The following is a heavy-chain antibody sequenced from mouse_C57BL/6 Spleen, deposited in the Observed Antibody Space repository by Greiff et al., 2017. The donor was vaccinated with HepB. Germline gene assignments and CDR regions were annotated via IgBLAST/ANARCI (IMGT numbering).Heavy chain of an antibody. CDR2: IDPSDSYT. V-gene: IGHV1-50*01. J-gene: IGHJ2*01. Sequence: VQLQQPGAELVKPGASVKLSCKASGYTFTSYWMQWVKQRPGQGLEWIGEIDPSDSYTNYNQKFKGKATLTVDTSSSTAYMQLSSLTSEDSAVYYCARGWLLPLDYWGQGTTLTVSS. D-gene: IGHD2-3*01. CDR3: ARGWLLPLDY. CDR1: GYTFTSYW.